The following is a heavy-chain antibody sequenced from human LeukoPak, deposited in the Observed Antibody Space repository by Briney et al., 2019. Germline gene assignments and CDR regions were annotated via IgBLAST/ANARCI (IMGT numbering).Heavy chain of an antibody. D-gene: IGHD3-10*01. J-gene: IGHJ6*03. Sequence: GGSLRLSCAASGFTFSSYSMNWVRQAPGKGLEWVSYINNIGSAIYYADSVKGRFTISRDNAKNSLYLQMNSLRAEDTAVYYCARDYYYGSGTRGYYYMDVRGKGTTVTVSS. CDR1: GFTFSSYS. V-gene: IGHV3-48*01. CDR3: ARDYYYGSGTRGYYYMDV. CDR2: INNIGSAI.